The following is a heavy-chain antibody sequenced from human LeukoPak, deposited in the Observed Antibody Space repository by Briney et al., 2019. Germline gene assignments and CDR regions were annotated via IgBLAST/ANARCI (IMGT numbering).Heavy chain of an antibody. Sequence: NTGGSLRLSCAASGLTFSSYSKNWVRQAPGKGLEWVSSISSSSSYIYYADSVKGRFTISRDNAKNSLYLQMNSLRAEDTAVYYCARHSIPTAGDFDYWGQGTLVTVSS. CDR2: ISSSSSYI. V-gene: IGHV3-21*01. CDR1: GLTFSSYS. J-gene: IGHJ4*02. D-gene: IGHD2-2*01. CDR3: ARHSIPTAGDFDY.